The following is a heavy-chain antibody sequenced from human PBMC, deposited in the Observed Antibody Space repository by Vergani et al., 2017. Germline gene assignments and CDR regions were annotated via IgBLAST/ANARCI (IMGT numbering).Heavy chain of an antibody. D-gene: IGHD3-22*01. Sequence: QVQLVQSGAEVKKPGSSVKVSCKASGGTFSSYAISWVRQAPGQGLEWMGGIIPIFGTANYAQKFQGRVTITADESTSTAYMELSSLRSEDTAVYYCAREILWIGGYYYDSSGHYFDYWGQGTLVTVSS. V-gene: IGHV1-69*12. CDR1: GGTFSSYA. CDR3: AREILWIGGYYYDSSGHYFDY. CDR2: IIPIFGTA. J-gene: IGHJ4*02.